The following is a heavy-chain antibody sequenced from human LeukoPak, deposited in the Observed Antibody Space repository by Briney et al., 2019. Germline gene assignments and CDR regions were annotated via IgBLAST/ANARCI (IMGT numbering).Heavy chain of an antibody. CDR2: IYYSGST. CDR3: ARGSGYSGYDTVSMWY. CDR1: GGSISSSSYY. Sequence: SETLSLTCTVSGGSISSSSYYWGWLRQPPGKGLEWIGSIYYSGSTYYNPSLKSRVTISVDTSKNQFSLKLSSVTAADTAVYYCARGSGYSGYDTVSMWYWGQGTLVTVSS. V-gene: IGHV4-39*07. D-gene: IGHD5-12*01. J-gene: IGHJ4*02.